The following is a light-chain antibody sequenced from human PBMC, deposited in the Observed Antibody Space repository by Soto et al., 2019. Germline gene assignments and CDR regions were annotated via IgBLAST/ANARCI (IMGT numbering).Light chain of an antibody. CDR2: GAS. J-gene: IGKJ3*01. CDR1: QNIYTGY. CDR3: QQFSGSLT. V-gene: IGKV3-20*01. Sequence: EFVLTQSPGTLSLSPGESATLSCRASQNIYTGYLAWYQQKPGQAPRLLISGASDRATGIPDRFTGSGSGTDFTLTISRLEPEDFEVYYCQQFSGSLTFGPGTKVDIK.